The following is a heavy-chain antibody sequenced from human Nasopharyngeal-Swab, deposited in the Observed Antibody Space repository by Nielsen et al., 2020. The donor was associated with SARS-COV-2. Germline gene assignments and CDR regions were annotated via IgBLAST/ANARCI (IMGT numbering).Heavy chain of an antibody. CDR3: ARGDDISGFSITLDY. Sequence: GGSLRLSCAASGFTFSSYEMNWVRQAPGKGLEWVSYISGSGSTIYYADSVKGRFTISRDNAKNSLYLQMNSLRAEDTAVYYCARGDDISGFSITLDYWGQGTLVTVSS. V-gene: IGHV3-48*03. J-gene: IGHJ4*02. CDR2: ISGSGSTI. CDR1: GFTFSSYE. D-gene: IGHD3-22*01.